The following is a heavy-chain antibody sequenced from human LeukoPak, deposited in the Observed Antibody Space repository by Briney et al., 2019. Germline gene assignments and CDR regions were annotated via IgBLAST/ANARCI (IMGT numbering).Heavy chain of an antibody. D-gene: IGHD3-16*02. Sequence: PGGSLRLSCAASGFTFSSYSMNWVRQAPGKGLEWVSSISSSSSYIYYADSVKGRFTISRDNAKNSLFLQMNYLRAEDTAVYYCVRRYMSTSSEDFDLWGQGTLVTVSS. V-gene: IGHV3-21*01. CDR2: ISSSSSYI. CDR1: GFTFSSYS. J-gene: IGHJ4*02. CDR3: VRRYMSTSSEDFDL.